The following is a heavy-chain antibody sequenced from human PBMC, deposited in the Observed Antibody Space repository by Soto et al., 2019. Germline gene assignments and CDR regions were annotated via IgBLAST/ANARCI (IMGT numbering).Heavy chain of an antibody. V-gene: IGHV4-39*01. J-gene: IGHJ6*02. CDR2: IYYSGST. Sequence: QLQLQESGPGLVKPSETLSLTCTVSGGSISSSSYYWGWIRQPPGKGLEWIGSIYYSGSTYYNPSLKSRVTISVDTSKNQFSLKLSSVTAADTAVYYCASLAETGTTGGLYYGMDVWGQGTKVTV. CDR1: GGSISSSSYY. D-gene: IGHD1-7*01. CDR3: ASLAETGTTGGLYYGMDV.